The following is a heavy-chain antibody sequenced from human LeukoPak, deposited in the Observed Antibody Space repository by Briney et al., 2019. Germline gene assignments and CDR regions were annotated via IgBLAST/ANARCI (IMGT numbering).Heavy chain of an antibody. CDR3: ARSRLAWLSRGDAFDI. CDR1: GGSFSGYY. J-gene: IGHJ3*02. Sequence: SETLSLTCAVYGGSFSGYYWSWIRQPPGKGLEWIGEINHSGGTNYNPSLKSRVTISVDTSKNQFSLKLSSVTAADTAVYYCARSRLAWLSRGDAFDIWGQGTMVAVSS. CDR2: INHSGGT. D-gene: IGHD3-3*01. V-gene: IGHV4-34*01.